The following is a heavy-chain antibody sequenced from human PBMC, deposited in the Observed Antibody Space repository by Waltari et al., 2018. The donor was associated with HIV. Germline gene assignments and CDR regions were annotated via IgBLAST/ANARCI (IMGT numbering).Heavy chain of an antibody. CDR3: ARAPRVVRGVGHDYYYYGMDV. CDR2: IYYSGST. CDR1: GGSISSYY. D-gene: IGHD3-10*01. Sequence: QVQLQESGPGLVKPSETLSLTCTVSGGSISSYYWSWIRQPPGQGLEWIGYIYYSGSTNYNPSLKSRVTISVDTSKNQFSLKLSSVTAADTAVYYCARAPRVVRGVGHDYYYYGMDVWGQGTTVTVSS. V-gene: IGHV4-59*01. J-gene: IGHJ6*02.